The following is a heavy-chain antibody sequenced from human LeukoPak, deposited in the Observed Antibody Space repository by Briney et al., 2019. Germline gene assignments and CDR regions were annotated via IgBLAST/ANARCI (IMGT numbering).Heavy chain of an antibody. J-gene: IGHJ4*02. D-gene: IGHD3/OR15-3a*01. V-gene: IGHV5-51*01. Sequence: GESLKISCKGSGYSFTNFWIGWVRQMPGKGLEWMGIMYPGDSDTRYSPSFEGQVTMSADKSISTAYLQWSSLKASDTAMYYCARLPPRRTGDDYWGQGTLVTVS. CDR3: ARLPPRRTGDDY. CDR1: GYSFTNFW. CDR2: MYPGDSDT.